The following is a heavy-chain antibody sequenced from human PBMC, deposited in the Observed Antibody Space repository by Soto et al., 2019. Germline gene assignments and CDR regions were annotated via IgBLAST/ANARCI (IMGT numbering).Heavy chain of an antibody. CDR3: ARTRTYDFWSGYIRSGYYFDY. CDR1: GGSFSGYY. D-gene: IGHD3-3*01. Sequence: SETLSLTCAVYGGSFSGYYWSWIRQPPGKGLEWIGEINHSGSTNYNPSLKSRVTISVDTSKNQFSLKLSSVTAADTAVYYCARTRTYDFWSGYIRSGYYFDYWGQGTLVTVSS. V-gene: IGHV4-34*01. J-gene: IGHJ4*02. CDR2: INHSGST.